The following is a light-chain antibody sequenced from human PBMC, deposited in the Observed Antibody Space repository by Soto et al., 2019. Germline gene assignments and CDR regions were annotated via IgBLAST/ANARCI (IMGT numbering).Light chain of an antibody. V-gene: IGKV3-20*01. CDR2: GAS. CDR3: HQYDNAPQT. CDR1: QDVRTF. J-gene: IGKJ2*01. Sequence: EIVFTQSPATLSLSPGERATLSCRASQDVRTFLAWYQKKLGQAPRVLIYGASNRATGIPDRFSGSGSGTDFTLTISRLEPEDFAVYYCHQYDNAPQTFGQGTKVDI.